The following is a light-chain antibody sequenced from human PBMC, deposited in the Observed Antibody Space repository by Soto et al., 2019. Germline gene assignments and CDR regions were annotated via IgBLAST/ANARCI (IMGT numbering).Light chain of an antibody. CDR1: QTLLHSNGYNY. V-gene: IGKV2-28*01. J-gene: IGKJ1*01. CDR2: LGS. Sequence: DIVMTQSPLSLPVTPGEPASISCRSSQTLLHSNGYNYLDWYLQKPVQSPQLLIYLGSNRSSEVPDRFSSSGSSTDLTLKISRVEAEDVGVYYCVQALQSPRMFGQGTKVEIK. CDR3: VQALQSPRM.